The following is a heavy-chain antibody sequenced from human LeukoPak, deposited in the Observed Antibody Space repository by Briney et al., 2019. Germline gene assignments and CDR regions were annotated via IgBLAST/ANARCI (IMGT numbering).Heavy chain of an antibody. CDR3: ARALYYYDSSGPSGY. CDR2: ISGSGGDT. Sequence: GGSLRLSCAASGFTFSSYAMSWVRQAPGKGLEWVSAISGSGGDTYYADSVKGRFTISRDNAKNSLYLQMNSLRAEDTAVYYCARALYYYDSSGPSGYWGQGTLVTVSS. V-gene: IGHV3-23*01. CDR1: GFTFSSYA. J-gene: IGHJ4*02. D-gene: IGHD3-22*01.